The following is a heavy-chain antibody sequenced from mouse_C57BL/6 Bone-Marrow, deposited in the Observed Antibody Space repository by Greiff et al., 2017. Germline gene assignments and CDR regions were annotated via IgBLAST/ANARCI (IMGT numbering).Heavy chain of an antibody. D-gene: IGHD2-12*01. CDR2: IYPRSGNT. V-gene: IGHV1-81*01. Sequence: VQLQQSGAELVRPGASVKLSCTASGYTFTSYGISWVKQRPGQGLEWIGEIYPRSGNTYYNEKFTGKATLTADKYSSTAYMELSSLTSEDSAVFFCVYSGGGFAYWGQGTLVTVSA. CDR1: GYTFTSYG. J-gene: IGHJ3*01. CDR3: VYSGGGFAY.